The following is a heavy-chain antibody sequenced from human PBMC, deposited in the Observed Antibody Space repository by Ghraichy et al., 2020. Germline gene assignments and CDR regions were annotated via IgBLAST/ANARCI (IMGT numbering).Heavy chain of an antibody. J-gene: IGHJ2*01. CDR1: GDSISSGDYY. CDR2: IYYSGKT. CDR3: ARTQLRYWYFDL. Sequence: SLNISCTVSGDSISSGDYYWSWIRQPPGKGLDWIAYIYYSGKTYYNPSLKSRVTISMDTSENQFSLKVSSVTAADTAVYYCARTQLRYWYFDLWGRGTLVTVSS. V-gene: IGHV4-30-4*01. D-gene: IGHD2-2*01.